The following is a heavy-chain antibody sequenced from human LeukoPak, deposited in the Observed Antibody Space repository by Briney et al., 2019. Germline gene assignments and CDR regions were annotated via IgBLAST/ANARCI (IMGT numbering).Heavy chain of an antibody. V-gene: IGHV1-18*01. CDR3: ARDQSVRLLQTSSTYFKHVFAI. Sequence: GGSVKVSCKTSGYTFTNYGISWVRQAPGLGLEWMGWISAYNGITNYAQKVQGRVTMTTDTSTSTAYMELRSLRFDDTAVYYCARDQSVRLLQTSSTYFKHVFAIWGQGSMVTVSS. CDR2: ISAYNGIT. D-gene: IGHD6-13*01. J-gene: IGHJ3*02. CDR1: GYTFTNYG.